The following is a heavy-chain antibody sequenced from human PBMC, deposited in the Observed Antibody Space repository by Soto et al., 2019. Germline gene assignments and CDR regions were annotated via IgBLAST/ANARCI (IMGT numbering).Heavy chain of an antibody. J-gene: IGHJ4*02. D-gene: IGHD2-15*01. CDR1: GYTFTSYD. Sequence: ASVKVSCKGSGYTFTSYDINWVRQATGQGLEWMGWMNPNSGNTGYAQKFQGRVTMTRNTSISTAYMELSSLRSEDTAVYYCARPRILRYCSGGSCYSAAELFDYWGQGTLVTVSS. CDR2: MNPNSGNT. V-gene: IGHV1-8*01. CDR3: ARPRILRYCSGGSCYSAAELFDY.